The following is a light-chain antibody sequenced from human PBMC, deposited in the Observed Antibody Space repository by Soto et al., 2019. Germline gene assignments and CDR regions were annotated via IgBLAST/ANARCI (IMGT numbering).Light chain of an antibody. J-gene: IGLJ1*01. V-gene: IGLV2-23*02. CDR3: CSYAGFNTGV. Sequence: SVLTQPASVSGSPGQSIAISCTGTSSDVGSYDLVSWYQQHPGKAPKLIIYEVTKRPSGVSNRFSGSKSDNTASLTISGLQAEDEADYYCCSYAGFNTGVLGTGTKLTVL. CDR2: EVT. CDR1: SSDVGSYDL.